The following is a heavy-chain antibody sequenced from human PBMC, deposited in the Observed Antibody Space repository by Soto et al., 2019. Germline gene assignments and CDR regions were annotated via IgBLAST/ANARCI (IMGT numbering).Heavy chain of an antibody. CDR2: SRNKANSYTT. CDR3: ARLVGAPNWFDP. V-gene: IGHV3-72*01. Sequence: EVQLVESGGGLVQPGGSLRLSCAASGFTFSDHQMDWVRQAPGKGLEWVGRSRNKANSYTTEYAASVKGRFTISRDDSKNSLYLHMNSLKIEDTAVYYCARLVGAPNWFDPWGQGTLVTVSS. D-gene: IGHD1-26*01. J-gene: IGHJ5*02. CDR1: GFTFSDHQ.